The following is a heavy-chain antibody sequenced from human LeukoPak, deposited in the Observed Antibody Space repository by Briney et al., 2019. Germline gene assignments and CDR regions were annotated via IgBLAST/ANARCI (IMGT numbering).Heavy chain of an antibody. V-gene: IGHV1-18*01. CDR2: ISAYNGNT. Sequence: ASVKVSCKASGYTFTSYGISWVRQAPGQGLEWMGWISAYNGNTNYAQKLQGRVTMTTDTSTSTAYMELRSLRSDDTAVYYCAREPHLSEYSGSYYKVDNWFDPWGQGTLVTVSS. CDR3: AREPHLSEYSGSYYKVDNWFDP. D-gene: IGHD1-26*01. CDR1: GYTFTSYG. J-gene: IGHJ5*02.